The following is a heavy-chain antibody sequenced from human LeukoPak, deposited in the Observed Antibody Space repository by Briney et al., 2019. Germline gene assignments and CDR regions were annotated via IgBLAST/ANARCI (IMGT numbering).Heavy chain of an antibody. CDR3: AKTFWAAAGPLFDY. J-gene: IGHJ4*02. D-gene: IGHD6-13*01. CDR1: GFTFSSYG. Sequence: PGGSLRLSCAASGFTFSSYGMHWVRQAPGKGLEWVAFIRYDGSNKYYADSVKGRFTISRDNCKNTLYLQMNSLRAEDTAVYYCAKTFWAAAGPLFDYWGQGTLVTVSS. CDR2: IRYDGSNK. V-gene: IGHV3-30*02.